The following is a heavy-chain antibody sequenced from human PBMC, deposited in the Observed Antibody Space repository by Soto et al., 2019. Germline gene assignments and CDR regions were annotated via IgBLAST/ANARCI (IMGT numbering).Heavy chain of an antibody. Sequence: PVGSLRLSCAASGFTFSSYSMNWVRQAPGKGLEWVSSISSSSSYIYYADSVKGRFTISRDNAKNSLYLQMNSLRAGDTAVYYCARDSYGAYAFDIWGQGTMVTVSS. CDR2: ISSSSSYI. J-gene: IGHJ3*02. CDR3: ARDSYGAYAFDI. CDR1: GFTFSSYS. D-gene: IGHD5-18*01. V-gene: IGHV3-21*01.